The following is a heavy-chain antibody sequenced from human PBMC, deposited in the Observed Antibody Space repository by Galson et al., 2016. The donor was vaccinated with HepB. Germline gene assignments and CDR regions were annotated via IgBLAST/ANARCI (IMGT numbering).Heavy chain of an antibody. D-gene: IGHD7-27*01. J-gene: IGHJ6*02. CDR3: ARMPSREEPVSVWAWGPKKKIHYYGLDA. V-gene: IGHV2-26*01. CDR1: GFSLSNPRMG. Sequence: PALVKPTQTLTLTCTVSGFSLSNPRMGVSWIRQPPGKGLEWLAHVFSNDEKSYSTSLQSRLTISKDTPKNQVVLTITNMDPVDTATYYCARMPSREEPVSVWAWGPKKKIHYYGLDAWGQGTTVTVSS. CDR2: VFSNDEK.